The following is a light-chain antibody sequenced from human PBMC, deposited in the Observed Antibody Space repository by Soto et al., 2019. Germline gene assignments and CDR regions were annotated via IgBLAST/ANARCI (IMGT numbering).Light chain of an antibody. J-gene: IGKJ1*01. Sequence: EIVLTQSPGTLSLSPGERATLSCRASQSVNNNYLAWYQQKPGQAPRLLIFGASRRATGIPDRFIGSGSGTEFILTISRLEPDDFAIYHCHQHGGSPETFGQGTKVEIK. CDR2: GAS. CDR3: HQHGGSPET. V-gene: IGKV3-20*01. CDR1: QSVNNNY.